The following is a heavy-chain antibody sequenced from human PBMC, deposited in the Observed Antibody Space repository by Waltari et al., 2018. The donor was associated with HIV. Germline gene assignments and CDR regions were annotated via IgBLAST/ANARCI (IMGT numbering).Heavy chain of an antibody. D-gene: IGHD3-10*01. J-gene: IGHJ4*02. CDR3: ARDKTTYYYGSGVSY. CDR2: ISAYNGNT. CDR1: GYTFTSYG. V-gene: IGHV1-18*01. Sequence: QVQLVQSGASVKTPGASVKVSCKYSGYTFTSYGISWVRQAPGQGLESMGWISAYNGNTNYAQKLQGRVTMNTDTSTSTAYMELRSLRSDDTAVYYCARDKTTYYYGSGVSYWGQGTLVTVSS.